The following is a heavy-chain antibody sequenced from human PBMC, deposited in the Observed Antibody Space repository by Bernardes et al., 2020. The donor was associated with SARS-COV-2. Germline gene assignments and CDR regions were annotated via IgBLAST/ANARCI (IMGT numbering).Heavy chain of an antibody. V-gene: IGHV4-61*01. J-gene: IGHJ5*02. CDR3: ARLVLRFLEWSGGWFDP. D-gene: IGHD3-3*01. CDR1: GGSVSSGSYY. Sequence: SETLSLTCTVSGGSVSSGSYYWSWIRQPPGKGLEWIGYIYYSGSTNYNASLKSRVTISVDTSKNQFSLKLSSVTAADTAVYYCARLVLRFLEWSGGWFDPWGQGTLVTVSS. CDR2: IYYSGST.